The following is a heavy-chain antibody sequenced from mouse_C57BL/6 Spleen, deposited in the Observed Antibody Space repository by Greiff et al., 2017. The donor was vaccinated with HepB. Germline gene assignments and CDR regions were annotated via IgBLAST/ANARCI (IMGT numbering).Heavy chain of an antibody. Sequence: EVKLMESGPGLVKPSQSLSLTCSVTGYSITSGYYWNWIRQFPGNKLEWMGYISYDGSNNYNPSLKNRISITRDTSKNQFFLKLNSVTTEDTATYYCARGYYSNYFDYWGQGTTLTVSS. CDR3: ARGYYSNYFDY. J-gene: IGHJ2*01. CDR2: ISYDGSN. V-gene: IGHV3-6*01. D-gene: IGHD2-5*01. CDR1: GYSITSGYY.